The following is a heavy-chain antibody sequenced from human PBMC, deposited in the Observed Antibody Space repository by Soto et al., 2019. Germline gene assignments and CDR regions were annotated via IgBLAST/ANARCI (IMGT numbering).Heavy chain of an antibody. V-gene: IGHV3-73*01. CDR3: TSKIFGVVRDYYYYGMDV. CDR2: IRSKANSYAT. J-gene: IGHJ6*02. D-gene: IGHD3-3*01. CDR1: GFTFSGSA. Sequence: GGSLRLSCAASGFTFSGSAMHWVCQASGKGLEWVGRIRSKANSYATAYAASVKGRFTISRDDSKNTAYLQMNSLKTEDTAVYYCTSKIFGVVRDYYYYGMDVWGQGTTVTVSS.